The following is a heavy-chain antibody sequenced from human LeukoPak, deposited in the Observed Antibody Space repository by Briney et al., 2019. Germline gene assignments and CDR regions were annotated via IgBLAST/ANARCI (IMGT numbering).Heavy chain of an antibody. V-gene: IGHV3-74*01. D-gene: IGHD6-13*01. Sequence: GGSLRLSCAASGVTFSTYWMHWVRQAPGRGLVWVSRINSDGSSTSYADSVKGRFTISRDNAKNTLYLQMNSLRAEDTAVYYCARGGSSWLFDYWGQGTLVTVSS. CDR3: ARGGSSWLFDY. J-gene: IGHJ4*02. CDR2: INSDGSST. CDR1: GVTFSTYW.